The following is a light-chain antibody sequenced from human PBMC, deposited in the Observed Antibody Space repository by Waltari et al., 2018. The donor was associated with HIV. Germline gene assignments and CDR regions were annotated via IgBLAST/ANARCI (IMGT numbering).Light chain of an antibody. CDR3: CSYAGSSTFVV. V-gene: IGLV2-23*01. Sequence: QSALTQPASVSGSHGQSTTNSCPGTSSQVGSYYLVSLYQQHPGTAPKLMIYEGSKRPSGVSNRFSGSKSGNTASLTISGLQAEDEADYYCCSYAGSSTFVVFGGGTKLTVL. CDR2: EGS. J-gene: IGLJ2*01. CDR1: SSQVGSYYL.